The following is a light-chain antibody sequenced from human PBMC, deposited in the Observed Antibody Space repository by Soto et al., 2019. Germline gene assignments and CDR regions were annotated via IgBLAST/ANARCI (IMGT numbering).Light chain of an antibody. J-gene: IGLJ1*01. V-gene: IGLV2-23*01. CDR1: SSDVGSYNF. CDR3: CSYAGSYPWNV. Sequence: QSVLTQPASVSGSPGQSITISCTGTSSDVGSYNFVSWHQQHPGKAPKLMIYEGSKRPSGVSNRFSGSKSGNTASLTISGLQAEDEADYYCCSYAGSYPWNVFGTGTKLTVL. CDR2: EGS.